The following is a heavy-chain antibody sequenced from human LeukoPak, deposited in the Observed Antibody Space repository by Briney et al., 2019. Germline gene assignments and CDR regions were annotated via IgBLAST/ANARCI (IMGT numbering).Heavy chain of an antibody. D-gene: IGHD5-18*01. Sequence: NPGESLKISCKGSEYSFTSYWIGWVRQMPGKGLEWMGIIYPGDSDTRYSPSFQGQVTISVDKSISTAYLQWSSLAASDTARYYCARLNGYVGNWFDPWGQGTLVTVSS. CDR1: EYSFTSYW. J-gene: IGHJ5*02. CDR2: IYPGDSDT. CDR3: ARLNGYVGNWFDP. V-gene: IGHV5-51*01.